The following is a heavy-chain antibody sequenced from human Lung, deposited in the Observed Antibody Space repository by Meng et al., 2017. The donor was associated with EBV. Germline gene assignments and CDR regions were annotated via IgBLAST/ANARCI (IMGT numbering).Heavy chain of an antibody. D-gene: IGHD3-10*01. V-gene: IGHV4-31*03. CDR2: IYYSGST. CDR3: ATTTVRGVNWIDP. J-gene: IGHJ5*02. CDR1: GGSISSKNYY. Sequence: HVQLEESGPGLVKPSKTLSLTCTVSGGSISSKNYYWSWIRQHPGKGLEWIGYIYYSGSTYYNPSLKSRVTISVDTSKNQFSLNLSFVTAADTAVYYCATTTVRGVNWIDPWGQGTLVTVSS.